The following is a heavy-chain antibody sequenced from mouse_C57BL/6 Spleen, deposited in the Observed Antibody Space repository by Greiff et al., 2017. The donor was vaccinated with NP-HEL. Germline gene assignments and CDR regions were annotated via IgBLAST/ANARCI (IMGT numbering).Heavy chain of an antibody. CDR3: ASLWLPLAY. Sequence: VQLQQSGPELVKPGASVKISCKASGYTFTDYYMNWVKQSHGKSLEWIGDINPNNGGTSYNQKFKGKATLTVDKSSSTAYMELRSLTSEDSAVYYCASLWLPLAYWGQGTTLTVSS. J-gene: IGHJ2*01. D-gene: IGHD2-2*01. CDR2: INPNNGGT. CDR1: GYTFTDYY. V-gene: IGHV1-26*01.